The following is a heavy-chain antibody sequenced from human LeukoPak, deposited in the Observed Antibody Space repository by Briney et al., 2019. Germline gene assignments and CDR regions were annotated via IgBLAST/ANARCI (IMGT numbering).Heavy chain of an antibody. J-gene: IGHJ4*02. Sequence: SETLSLTCTVSGGSISSYYWSWIRQPPGKGLEWIGYIYYSGSTNYNPSLKSRVTISVDTSKNQFPLKLSSVTAADTAVYYCARYRVEMATIKGDYFDYWGQGTLVTVSS. CDR3: ARYRVEMATIKGDYFDY. CDR1: GGSISSYY. D-gene: IGHD5-24*01. CDR2: IYYSGST. V-gene: IGHV4-59*01.